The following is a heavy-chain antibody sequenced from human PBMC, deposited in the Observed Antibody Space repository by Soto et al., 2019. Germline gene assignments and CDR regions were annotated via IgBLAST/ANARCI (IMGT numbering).Heavy chain of an antibody. CDR1: EFTFSSNT. V-gene: IGHV3-21*01. CDR2: VSSSSSYI. D-gene: IGHD1-1*01. J-gene: IGHJ6*02. Sequence: ESGGGLVKPGGSLRLSCTASEFTFSSNTMNWVRQAPGKGLEWVSSVSSSSSYIYYADSVKGRFTISRDNAKNSLYLQMNSLRAEDTAVYYCAREGGTVYYYYGMDVWGQGTTVTVSS. CDR3: AREGGTVYYYYGMDV.